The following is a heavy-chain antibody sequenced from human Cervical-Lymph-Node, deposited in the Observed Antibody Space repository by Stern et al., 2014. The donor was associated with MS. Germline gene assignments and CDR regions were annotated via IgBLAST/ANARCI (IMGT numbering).Heavy chain of an antibody. Sequence: QFTLKESGPALVKPTQTLTLTCTFSGFSLTTSGMCVSWIRQPQGKALEWLAFIDWDDDKSYNTSLKTRLTISKDTSKNQVVLTMTNMDPVDTATYYCARFYSSSSFADAFDIWGQGTMVTVSS. CDR2: IDWDDDK. D-gene: IGHD6-6*01. V-gene: IGHV2-70*01. CDR1: GFSLTTSGMC. J-gene: IGHJ3*02. CDR3: ARFYSSSSFADAFDI.